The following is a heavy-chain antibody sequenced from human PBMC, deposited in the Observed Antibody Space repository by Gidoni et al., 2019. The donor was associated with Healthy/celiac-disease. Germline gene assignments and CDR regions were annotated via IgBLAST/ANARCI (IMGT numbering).Heavy chain of an antibody. CDR1: GFTFSSYA. CDR3: AKDNILTGYWYYFDY. Sequence: EVQLLESGGGLVRPGGSLRLSCEASGFTFSSYAMRWVRQAPGKGLEWVSAISGGGGSTYYADSVKGRFTISRDNSKNTLYLQMNSLRAEDTAVYYCAKDNILTGYWYYFDYWGQGTLVTVSS. D-gene: IGHD3-9*01. J-gene: IGHJ4*02. CDR2: ISGGGGST. V-gene: IGHV3-23*01.